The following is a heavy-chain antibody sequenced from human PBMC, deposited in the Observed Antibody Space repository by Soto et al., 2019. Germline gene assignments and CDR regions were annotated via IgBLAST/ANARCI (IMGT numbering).Heavy chain of an antibody. CDR3: GRDGDCSGGSCYSPYYYYGMDV. V-gene: IGHV3-30-3*01. CDR2: ISYDGSNK. J-gene: IGHJ6*02. D-gene: IGHD2-15*01. Sequence: QVQLVESGGGVVQPGRSLRLSCAASGFTFSSYAMHWVRQAPGKGLEWVAVISYDGSNKYYADSVKGRFTISRDNSKNTLYLQMNSLRAEDTAVYYCGRDGDCSGGSCYSPYYYYGMDVWGQGTTVTVSS. CDR1: GFTFSSYA.